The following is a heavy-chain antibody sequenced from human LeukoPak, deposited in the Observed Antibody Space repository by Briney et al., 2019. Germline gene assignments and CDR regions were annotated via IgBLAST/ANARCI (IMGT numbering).Heavy chain of an antibody. CDR1: GGSISSYY. CDR2: IYYSGST. CDR3: AREQVGCSSTSCYVFDY. V-gene: IGHV4-59*01. Sequence: SETLSLTCTVSGGSISSYYWSWIRQPPGKGLEWIGYIYYSGSTNYNPSLKSRVTISVDTSKNQFSLKLSSVTAADTAVYYCAREQVGCSSTSCYVFDYWGQGTLVTVSS. D-gene: IGHD2-2*01. J-gene: IGHJ4*02.